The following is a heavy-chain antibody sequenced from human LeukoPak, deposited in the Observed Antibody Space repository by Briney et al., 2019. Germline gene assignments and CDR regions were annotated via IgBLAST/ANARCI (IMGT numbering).Heavy chain of an antibody. CDR3: AKSSGYSIDY. CDR2: IRYDGSNK. CDR1: GFTFSSYG. V-gene: IGHV3-30*02. D-gene: IGHD3-22*01. Sequence: GGSLRLSCAASGFTFSSYGMHWVRQAPGKGLEWVAFIRYDGSNKYYADSVKGRFTISRDNSKNTLYLQMNNLRAEDTAAYYCAKSSGYSIDYWGQGTLVTVSS. J-gene: IGHJ4*02.